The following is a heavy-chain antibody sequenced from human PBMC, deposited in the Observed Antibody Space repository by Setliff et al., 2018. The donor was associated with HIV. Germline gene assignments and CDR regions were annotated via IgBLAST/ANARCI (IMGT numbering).Heavy chain of an antibody. J-gene: IGHJ4*02. Sequence: ASVKVSCKASGYTFTGYYMHWVRQAPGQGLEWMGWINPNNGGTNYAQKFQGRVTMTRDTSISTAYMGLSRLSSDATAVYYCARDYYDSSGYIFFPGLPDYWGQGTLVTVSS. D-gene: IGHD3-22*01. V-gene: IGHV1-2*02. CDR3: ARDYYDSSGYIFFPGLPDY. CDR1: GYTFTGYY. CDR2: INPNNGGT.